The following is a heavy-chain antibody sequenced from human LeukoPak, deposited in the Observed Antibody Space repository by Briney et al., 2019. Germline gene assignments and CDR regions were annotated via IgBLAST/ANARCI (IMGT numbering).Heavy chain of an antibody. D-gene: IGHD5-18*01. CDR2: IKKDGSDE. Sequence: GGSLRLSCVASRFTFSKFWMSWVRQAPGKGLEWVANIKKDGSDEYYLNSVKGRFTISRDNAKNSLYPQMNILRAEDTAVYYCASEGEVGYGYLYWGQGTVVTVSS. CDR3: ASEGEVGYGYLY. J-gene: IGHJ4*02. V-gene: IGHV3-7*01. CDR1: RFTFSKFW.